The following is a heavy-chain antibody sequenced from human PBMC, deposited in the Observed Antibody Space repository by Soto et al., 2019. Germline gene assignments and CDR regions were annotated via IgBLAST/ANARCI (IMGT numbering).Heavy chain of an antibody. Sequence: PSETLSLTCTVSGASISSNSYSWGWIRQPPGKGLEWSGSIYYTGITYYNPSLKSRVTISVDTSKNQFSLKRSSVTAADTAVYDCARAGYSGYVVYWGQGTMVTVSS. J-gene: IGHJ4*02. CDR3: ARAGYSGYVVY. D-gene: IGHD5-12*01. CDR1: GASISSNSYS. V-gene: IGHV4-39*07. CDR2: IYYTGIT.